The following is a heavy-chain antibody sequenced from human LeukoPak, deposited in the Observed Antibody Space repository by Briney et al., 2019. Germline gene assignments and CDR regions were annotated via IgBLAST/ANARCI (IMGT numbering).Heavy chain of an antibody. D-gene: IGHD3-10*01. CDR3: ARDAKYYYGSRTYFFFEY. J-gene: IGHJ4*02. CDR1: GGSFSGYY. V-gene: IGHV4-34*01. Sequence: SETLSLTCAVYGGSFSGYYWSWIRQPPGKGLEWIGEINHSGSTNYNPSLKSRVTTSIDTSKNQFSLKLSSVTAADTAIYYCARDAKYYYGSRTYFFFEYWGQGTLLTVSS. CDR2: INHSGST.